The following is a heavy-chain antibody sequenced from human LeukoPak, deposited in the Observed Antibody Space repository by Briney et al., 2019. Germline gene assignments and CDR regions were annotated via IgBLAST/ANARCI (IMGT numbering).Heavy chain of an antibody. Sequence: ASVKVSCKASGYTFTGYYMHWVRQAPGQGLEWMGWINPNSGGTNYAQKFQGRVTMTRDTSISTAYMELSRLRSDDTAVYYCARMANYDFWSGYYRNGNQQVVVGYFQHWGQGTLVTVSS. V-gene: IGHV1-2*02. J-gene: IGHJ1*01. CDR3: ARMANYDFWSGYYRNGNQQVVVGYFQH. CDR1: GYTFTGYY. D-gene: IGHD3-3*01. CDR2: INPNSGGT.